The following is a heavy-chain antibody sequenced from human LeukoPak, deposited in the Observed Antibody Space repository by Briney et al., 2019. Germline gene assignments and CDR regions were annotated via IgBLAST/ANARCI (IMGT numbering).Heavy chain of an antibody. CDR3: ARKGGDTAIPDAFDI. CDR1: GFTFSSYA. CDR2: IRSKAYGGTI. J-gene: IGHJ3*02. Sequence: PGRSLRLSCAASGFTFSSYAMHWVRQAPGKGLEWVGFIRSKAYGGTIDYAASVKGRFTISRDDSKSIAYLQMNSLKTEDTAVYYCARKGGDTAIPDAFDIWGQGTMVTVSS. D-gene: IGHD5-18*01. V-gene: IGHV3-49*04.